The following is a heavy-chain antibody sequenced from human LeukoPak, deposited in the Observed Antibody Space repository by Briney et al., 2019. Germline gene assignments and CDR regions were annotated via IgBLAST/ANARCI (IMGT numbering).Heavy chain of an antibody. V-gene: IGHV3-48*03. J-gene: IGHJ4*02. CDR3: ARGYKRVIVF. D-gene: IGHD1-14*01. Sequence: GGSLRLSCAASGFTFSSYEMNWVRQAPGKGLEWVSYISSSGSTIYYADSVKGRFTISRDNAKSSLYLQMNSLRAEDTAVYYCARGYKRVIVFWGQGTLVTVSS. CDR2: ISSSGSTI. CDR1: GFTFSSYE.